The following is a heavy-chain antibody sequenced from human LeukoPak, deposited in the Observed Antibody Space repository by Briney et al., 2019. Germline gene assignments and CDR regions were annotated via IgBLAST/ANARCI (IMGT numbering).Heavy chain of an antibody. CDR3: TRDLLRGYSGYDYVSGDPST. V-gene: IGHV3-15*01. D-gene: IGHD5-12*01. J-gene: IGHJ4*02. Sequence: GGSLRLSCVASAFTFNNYWMHWVRQAPGKGLEWVGRIQSKSDSGTTDYAAPVKGRFTISRDDSKSIAYLQMNSLKTEDTAVYYCTRDLLRGYSGYDYVSGDPSTWGQGTLVTVSS. CDR2: IQSKSDSGTT. CDR1: AFTFNNYW.